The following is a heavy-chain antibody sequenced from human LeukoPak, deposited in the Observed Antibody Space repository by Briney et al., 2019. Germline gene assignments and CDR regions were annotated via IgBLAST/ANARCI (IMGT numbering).Heavy chain of an antibody. CDR1: GFTFSSYA. D-gene: IGHD1-1*01. V-gene: IGHV3-23*01. J-gene: IGHJ4*02. Sequence: PGGPLRLSCAASGFTFSSYAMSWVRQAPGKGLEWVSAISGSGGSTYYADSVKGRFTISRDNSKNTLYLQMNSLRAEDTAVYYCAKAQLERREDFYFDYWGQGTLVTVSS. CDR3: AKAQLERREDFYFDY. CDR2: ISGSGGST.